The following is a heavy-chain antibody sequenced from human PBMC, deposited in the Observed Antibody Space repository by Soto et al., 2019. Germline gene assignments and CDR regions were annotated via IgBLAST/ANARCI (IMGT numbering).Heavy chain of an antibody. V-gene: IGHV1-3*01. CDR2: INAGNGNT. J-gene: IGHJ4*02. CDR1: VYGMTIYL. Sequence: APVNRYLKGAVYGMTIYLSGCGLMTTEKRLEWMGWINAGNGNTKYSQKFQGRVTITRDTSASTAYMELSSLRSEDTAVYYCARGLNGYLYYFDYWGQGTLVTVSS. CDR3: ARGLNGYLYYFDY. D-gene: IGHD5-18*01.